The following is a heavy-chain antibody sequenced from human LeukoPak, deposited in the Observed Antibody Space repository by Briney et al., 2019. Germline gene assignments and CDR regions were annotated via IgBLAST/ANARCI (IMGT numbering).Heavy chain of an antibody. CDR2: ISYDGNNI. V-gene: IGHV3-30-3*01. CDR3: ASISGASWGDY. CDR1: GFTFSTYA. D-gene: IGHD3-16*01. J-gene: IGHJ4*02. Sequence: GGSLRLSCAASGFTFSTYALHWVRQAPGKGLEWVAVISYDGNNIYYVDSVKGRSTISRDNSKNTLYLQMNSLRAEDTAVYFCASISGASWGDYWGQGTLVTVSS.